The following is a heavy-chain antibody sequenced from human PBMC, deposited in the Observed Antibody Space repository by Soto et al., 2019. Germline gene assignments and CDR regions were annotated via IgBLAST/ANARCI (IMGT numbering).Heavy chain of an antibody. V-gene: IGHV3-53*01. CDR2: IYSGGYT. CDR3: GAAPGGGGY. CDR1: GFTVSNNY. D-gene: IGHD3-10*01. J-gene: IGHJ4*02. Sequence: EVQLVESGGGLIQPGGSLRLSCAVSGFTVSNNYMSWVRQAPGKGLEGVSVIYSGGYTAYGDSVKGRFTISRDNSKNTLLLQMESLRAPDPAGFFGGAAPGGGGYWGQGTLVTVSS.